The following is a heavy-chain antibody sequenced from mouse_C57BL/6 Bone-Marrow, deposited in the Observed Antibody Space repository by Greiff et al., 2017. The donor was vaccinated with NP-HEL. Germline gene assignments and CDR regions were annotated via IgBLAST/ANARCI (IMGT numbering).Heavy chain of an antibody. Sequence: EVQRVESGGDLVKPGGSLKLSCAASGFTFSSYGMSWVRQTPEKRLEWVATISSGGSYTYYPDSVKGRSTISRDNAKNTLYLQMSSLKSEDTAMYYCARHVATVVADFDYWGRGTTLTVSA. CDR3: ARHVATVVADFDY. CDR1: GFTFSSYG. J-gene: IGHJ2*01. D-gene: IGHD1-1*01. V-gene: IGHV5-6*01. CDR2: ISSGGSYT.